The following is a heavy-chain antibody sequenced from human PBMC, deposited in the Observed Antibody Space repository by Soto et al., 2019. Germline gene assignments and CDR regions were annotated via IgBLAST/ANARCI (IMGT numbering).Heavy chain of an antibody. Sequence: SETLSLTCTVSGGSISSYYWSWIRQPPGKGLEWIGYIYYSGSTNYNPSLKSRVTISVDTSKNQFSLKLSSVTAADTAVYYCARAYGDYVGFVTFDIWGRGTRVTVSS. CDR2: IYYSGST. D-gene: IGHD4-17*01. V-gene: IGHV4-59*01. CDR1: GGSISSYY. J-gene: IGHJ3*02. CDR3: ARAYGDYVGFVTFDI.